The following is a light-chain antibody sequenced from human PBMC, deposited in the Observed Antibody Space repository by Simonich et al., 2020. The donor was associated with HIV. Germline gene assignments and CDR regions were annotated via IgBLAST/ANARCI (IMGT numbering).Light chain of an antibody. CDR1: SSNIGSNT. CDR3: AVWDDSLSGPV. V-gene: IGLV1-47*01. Sequence: QSVLPQPPSASGTPGQRVTILCSGSSSNIGSNTVNWYPPLPGTAPKLLIYRNNQRPSGGPDRFSGSKSGTSASLAISGLRSEDEADYYCAVWDDSLSGPVFGGGTKLTVL. CDR2: RNN. J-gene: IGLJ3*02.